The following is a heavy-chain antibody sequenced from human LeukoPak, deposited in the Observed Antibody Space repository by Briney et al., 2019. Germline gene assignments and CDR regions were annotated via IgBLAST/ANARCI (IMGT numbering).Heavy chain of an antibody. CDR1: GYTFTGCY. CDR2: INPNSGGT. CDR3: ARSGRRAQLPFDY. V-gene: IGHV1-2*02. D-gene: IGHD4-23*01. Sequence: GASVKVSCKASGYTFTGCYMHWVRQAPGQGLEWMGWINPNSGGTNYAQKFQGRVTMTRDTSISTAYMELSRLRSDDTAVYYCARSGRRAQLPFDYWGQGTLVTVSS. J-gene: IGHJ4*02.